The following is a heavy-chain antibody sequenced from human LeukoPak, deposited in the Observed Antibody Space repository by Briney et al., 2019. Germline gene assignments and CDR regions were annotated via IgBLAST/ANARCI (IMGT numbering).Heavy chain of an antibody. J-gene: IGHJ3*02. CDR1: GRSISNDYF. CDR2: IYYSGGT. V-gene: IGHV4-39*01. CDR3: AGRVNTDGIYVKGAFDM. D-gene: IGHD4-11*01. Sequence: PSETLSLTCTVSGRSISNDYFWSWIRQPPGKGLEWIGSIYYSGGTYYNPSLKSRVTISVDTSKNEFSLKMTSVTDADTAVFYCAGRVNTDGIYVKGAFDMWGQGTMVTVSS.